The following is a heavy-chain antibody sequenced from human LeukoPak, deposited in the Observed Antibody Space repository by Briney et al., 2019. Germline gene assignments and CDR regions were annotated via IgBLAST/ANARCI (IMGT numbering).Heavy chain of an antibody. CDR1: GYTFIDYT. J-gene: IGHJ4*02. D-gene: IGHD3-22*01. CDR2: INGGSGNT. V-gene: IGHV1-3*01. CDR3: ANPRYDSSGYYYVD. Sequence: ASVKVSCRASGYTFIDYTMHWLRQAPGQRLDWMGWINGGSGNTKYSPEFQGRVTITRDTSASTGYMELSSLRSEDTAVYYCANPRYDSSGYYYVDWGQGTLVTVSS.